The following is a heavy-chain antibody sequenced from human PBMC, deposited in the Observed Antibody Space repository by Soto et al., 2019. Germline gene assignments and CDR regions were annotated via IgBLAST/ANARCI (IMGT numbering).Heavy chain of an antibody. CDR1: GVSVSSGDFY. CDR3: ARDSGITMVVLAGAFAI. J-gene: IGHJ3*02. D-gene: IGHD3-22*01. V-gene: IGHV4-30-4*08. Sequence: PSDTLSLTCTVSGVSVSSGDFYWILIRQPPGKGLEWIGYKYYSGTTFYNPSLKSRVSISVDTSKNQFSLKLNSVTAADTAVYYCARDSGITMVVLAGAFAIWGQGTMVPAS. CDR2: KYYSGTT.